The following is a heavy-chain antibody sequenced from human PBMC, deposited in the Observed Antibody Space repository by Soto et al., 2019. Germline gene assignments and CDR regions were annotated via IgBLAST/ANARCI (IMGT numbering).Heavy chain of an antibody. CDR1: GFTFSDYW. V-gene: IGHV3-74*01. Sequence: EVQLVESGGGLAQPGGSLRLSCVASGFTFSDYWMHWVRQAPGKGLVWVSRITTDGTVTNYAHSVKGRFTISRDNAKNPLYLQMNSVRAEDTAVYYCVRWLASGVGICFYYWGQGTLVAVST. CDR3: VRWLASGVGICFYY. J-gene: IGHJ4*02. D-gene: IGHD2-15*01. CDR2: ITTDGTVT.